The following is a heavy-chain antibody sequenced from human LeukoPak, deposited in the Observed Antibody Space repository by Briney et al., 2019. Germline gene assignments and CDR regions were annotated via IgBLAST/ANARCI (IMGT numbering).Heavy chain of an antibody. CDR2: IYSGGST. CDR3: AREHVDIVATTYYYYYYGMDV. Sequence: GGSLRLSCAASGFTVSSNYMSWVRQAPGKGLEWVSVIYSGGSTYYADSVKGRFTISRDNSKNTLYLQMNSLRAEDTAVYYCAREHVDIVATTYYYYYYGMDVWGQGTTVTVSS. D-gene: IGHD5-12*01. J-gene: IGHJ6*02. V-gene: IGHV3-53*01. CDR1: GFTVSSNY.